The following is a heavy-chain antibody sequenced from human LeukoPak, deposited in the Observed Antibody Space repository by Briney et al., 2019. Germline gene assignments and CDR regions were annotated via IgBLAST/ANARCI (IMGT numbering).Heavy chain of an antibody. D-gene: IGHD6-19*01. J-gene: IGHJ4*02. V-gene: IGHV4-59*08. CDR1: GGSISSYF. CDR2: IYYSGST. Sequence: SETLSPTCTVSGGSISSYFWSWIRQPPGKGLEWIGYIYYSGSTNYNPSLKSRVTMSVDTSKNQFSLKLSSVTAADTAVYYCARIDRAVAGTIDYWGQGTLVTVSS. CDR3: ARIDRAVAGTIDY.